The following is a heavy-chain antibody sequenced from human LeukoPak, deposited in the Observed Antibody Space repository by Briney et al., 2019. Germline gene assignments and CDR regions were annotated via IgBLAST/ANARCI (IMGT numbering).Heavy chain of an antibody. CDR3: ARASVEMATIDY. CDR2: ISSSSSYI. CDR1: GFTFSSYI. V-gene: IGHV3-21*01. D-gene: IGHD5-12*01. J-gene: IGHJ4*02. Sequence: PGGSLRLSCAASGFTFSSYIMNWVRQAPGKGLEWVSSISSSSSYIYYADSVKGRFTISRDNAKNSLYLQMNSLRAEDTAVYYCARASVEMATIDYWGQGTLVTVSS.